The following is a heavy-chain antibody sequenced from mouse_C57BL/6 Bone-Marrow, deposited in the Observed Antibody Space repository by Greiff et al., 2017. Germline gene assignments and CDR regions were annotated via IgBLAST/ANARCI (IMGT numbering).Heavy chain of an antibody. CDR3: SRWGPKLGRGD. J-gene: IGHJ2*02. D-gene: IGHD4-1*01. CDR2: IYPGSGST. V-gene: IGHV1-55*01. CDR1: GYTFTSYW. Sequence: QVHVKQPGAELVKPGASVKMSCKASGYTFTSYWITWVKQRPGQGLEWIGDIYPGSGSTNYNEKFKSKATLTADKSSSTAYMQLSSLTSEDSAVCYCSRWGPKLGRGDWGQGTSLTVSS.